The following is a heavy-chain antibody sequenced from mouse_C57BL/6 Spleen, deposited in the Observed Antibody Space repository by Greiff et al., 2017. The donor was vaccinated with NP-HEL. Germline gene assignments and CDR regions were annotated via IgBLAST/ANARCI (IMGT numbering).Heavy chain of an antibody. V-gene: IGHV5-6*01. CDR3: ARYHSNYYFDY. CDR2: ISSGGSYT. CDR1: GFTFSSYG. D-gene: IGHD2-5*01. J-gene: IGHJ2*01. Sequence: EVQVVESGGDLVKPGGSLKLSCAASGFTFSSYGMSWVRQTPDKRLEWVATISSGGSYTYYPDSVKGRFTISRDNAKNTLYLQMSSLKSEDTAMYYCARYHSNYYFDYWAKAPLSQSPQ.